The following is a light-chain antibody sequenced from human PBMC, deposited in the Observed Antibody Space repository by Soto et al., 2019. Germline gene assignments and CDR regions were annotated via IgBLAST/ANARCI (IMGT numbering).Light chain of an antibody. CDR3: QQRSNLPWT. V-gene: IGKV3D-20*02. CDR2: GAA. Sequence: EIALSPSPGTLSLSPGERATVCGNADHVVSSSYVAVNQQIPGEAPRLNIYGAARRATGIPDRFSGSASGTDFTLTISRLEPEDFAVYYCQQRSNLPWTFGQGTKVDIK. CDR1: HVVSSSY. J-gene: IGKJ1*01.